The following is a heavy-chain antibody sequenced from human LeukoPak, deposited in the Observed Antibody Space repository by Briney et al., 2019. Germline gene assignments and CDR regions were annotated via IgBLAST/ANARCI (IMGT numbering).Heavy chain of an antibody. CDR3: ARGGYPGWINGEFDF. CDR2: IYYSGST. V-gene: IGHV4-39*07. J-gene: IGHJ4*02. D-gene: IGHD1/OR15-1a*01. Sequence: SETLSLTCTVSGGSISSSSYYWGWIRQPPGKGLEWIGNIYYSGSTYYNPSLKSRLTISVDTSKNQFSLKLSSVTAADTAVYYCARGGYPGWINGEFDFWGQGTLVIVSS. CDR1: GGSISSSSYY.